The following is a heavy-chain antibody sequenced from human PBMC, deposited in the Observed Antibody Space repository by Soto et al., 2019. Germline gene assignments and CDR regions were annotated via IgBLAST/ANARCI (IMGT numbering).Heavy chain of an antibody. Sequence: QVQLVQSGAEVKKPGSSVKVSCKASGGTFSSYAISWVRQAPGQGLEWMGGIIPIFGTANYAQKFQGRVTITADESTSTAYMELSGLRSEDTAVYYCAREKYYGSGSYPRTNWFDPWGQGTLVTVSS. J-gene: IGHJ5*02. CDR2: IIPIFGTA. CDR3: AREKYYGSGSYPRTNWFDP. D-gene: IGHD3-10*01. CDR1: GGTFSSYA. V-gene: IGHV1-69*12.